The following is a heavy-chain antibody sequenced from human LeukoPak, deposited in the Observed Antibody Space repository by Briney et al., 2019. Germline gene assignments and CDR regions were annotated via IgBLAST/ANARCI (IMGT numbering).Heavy chain of an antibody. J-gene: IGHJ2*01. CDR2: SYNSGST. Sequence: PSETLSLTCTVSGDSISFYSWSWIRQSPGKGLEWIGNSYNSGSTDCSPSLESRVTISKGTSKNQFSLKLSSVTAADTAVYYCARVLGYYYDSSGYYLSRPHWYFDLWGRGTLVTVSS. CDR1: GDSISFYS. D-gene: IGHD3-22*01. CDR3: ARVLGYYYDSSGYYLSRPHWYFDL. V-gene: IGHV4-59*13.